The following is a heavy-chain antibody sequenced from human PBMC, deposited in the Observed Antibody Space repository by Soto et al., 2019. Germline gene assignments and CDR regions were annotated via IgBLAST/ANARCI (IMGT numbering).Heavy chain of an antibody. CDR1: GFTFSSYA. CDR3: ANSGGGTLEWFNYYYYYMDV. CDR2: ISGSGGST. Sequence: EVQLLESGGGLVQPGGSLRLSCAASGFTFSSYAMSWVRQAPGKGLEWVSAISGSGGSTYYADSVKGRFTISRDNSKNTLYMQRNSLRAEDTAVYYWANSGGGTLEWFNYYYYYMDVWGKGTTVTVSS. D-gene: IGHD3-3*01. J-gene: IGHJ6*03. V-gene: IGHV3-23*01.